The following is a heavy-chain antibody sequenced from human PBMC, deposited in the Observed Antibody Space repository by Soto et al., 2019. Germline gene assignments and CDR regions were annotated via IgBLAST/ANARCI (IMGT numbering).Heavy chain of an antibody. V-gene: IGHV3-7*01. CDR2: IKQDGSEK. J-gene: IGHJ6*03. Sequence: VQLVESGGGLVQPGGSLRLSCAASGFTFSSYWMSWVRQAPGKGLEWVANIKQDGSEKYYVDSVKGRFTISRDNAKNSLYLQMNSLRAEDTAVYYCARSWNYDYYYYYMDVWGKGTTVTVSS. D-gene: IGHD1-7*01. CDR1: GFTFSSYW. CDR3: ARSWNYDYYYYYMDV.